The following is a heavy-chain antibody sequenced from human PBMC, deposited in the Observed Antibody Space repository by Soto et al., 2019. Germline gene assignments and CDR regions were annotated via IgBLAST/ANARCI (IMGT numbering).Heavy chain of an antibody. V-gene: IGHV3-9*01. CDR1: GFTLDDYA. CDR3: AKAVNFWSGYFFDAFDI. Sequence: EVQLVESGGGLVQPGRSLRLSCAASGFTLDDYAMHWVRQAPGKGLEWVSGIRWKSGSMGYVDSVKGRFTISIDKAKNSLYLHMNSLRAEDTALYYCAKAVNFWSGYFFDAFDIWGQGTMVTVSS. D-gene: IGHD3-3*01. CDR2: IRWKSGSM. J-gene: IGHJ3*02.